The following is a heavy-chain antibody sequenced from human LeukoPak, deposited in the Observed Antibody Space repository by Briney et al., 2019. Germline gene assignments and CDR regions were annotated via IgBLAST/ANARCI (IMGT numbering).Heavy chain of an antibody. CDR3: ARDTGGQTVTRFDY. V-gene: IGHV1-46*01. CDR2: INPSGGST. J-gene: IGHJ4*02. D-gene: IGHD4-17*01. CDR1: GYTFTDYY. Sequence: ASVEVSCKASGYTFTDYYMHWVRQAPGQGLEWMGIINPSGGSTSYAQKFQGRVTMTGDTSTSTVYMELSSLRSEDTAVYYCARDTGGQTVTRFDYWGQGTLVTVSS.